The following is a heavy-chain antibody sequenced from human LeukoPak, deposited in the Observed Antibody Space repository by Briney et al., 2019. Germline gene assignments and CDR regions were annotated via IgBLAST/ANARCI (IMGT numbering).Heavy chain of an antibody. Sequence: SETLSLTCTVSGGSISSYYWSWIRQPAGKGLEWIGRIYTSGSTNYNPSLKSRVTMSADTSKNQFSLKLSSVTAADTAVYYCASEDYFGSSGYYGTIWGQGTMVTVSS. CDR3: ASEDYFGSSGYYGTI. CDR1: GGSISSYY. J-gene: IGHJ3*02. CDR2: IYTSGST. V-gene: IGHV4-4*07. D-gene: IGHD3-22*01.